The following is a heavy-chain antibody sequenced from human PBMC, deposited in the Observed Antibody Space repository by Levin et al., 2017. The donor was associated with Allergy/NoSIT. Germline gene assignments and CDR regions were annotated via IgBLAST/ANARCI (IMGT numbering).Heavy chain of an antibody. D-gene: IGHD2-15*01. Sequence: QSGGSLRLSCAASGFTISSNYMSWVRQAPGKGLEWVSVIYSGGSTYYADSVKGRFTISRDNSKNTLYLQMNSLRAEDTAVYYCARVGQGCSGGSCYSGVYYFDYWGQGTLVTVSS. J-gene: IGHJ4*02. CDR3: ARVGQGCSGGSCYSGVYYFDY. CDR2: IYSGGST. V-gene: IGHV3-53*01. CDR1: GFTISSNY.